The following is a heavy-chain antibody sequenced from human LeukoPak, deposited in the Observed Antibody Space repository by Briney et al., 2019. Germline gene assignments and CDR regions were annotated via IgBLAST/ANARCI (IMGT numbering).Heavy chain of an antibody. V-gene: IGHV1-24*01. CDR1: GYTLTELS. CDR2: FDPEDGET. Sequence: GASVKVSCKVSGYTLTELSMHWVRQAPGKGLEWMGGFDPEDGETIHAQKFQGRVTMTEDTSTDTAYMELSSLRSEDTAVYYCATGGSGSYHNWFDPWGQGTLVTVSS. CDR3: ATGGSGSYHNWFDP. J-gene: IGHJ5*02. D-gene: IGHD1-26*01.